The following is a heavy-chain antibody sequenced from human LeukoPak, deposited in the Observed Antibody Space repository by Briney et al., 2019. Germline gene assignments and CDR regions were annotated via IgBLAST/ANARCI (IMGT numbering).Heavy chain of an antibody. V-gene: IGHV1-8*03. J-gene: IGHJ6*03. Sequence: ASVKVSCKASGYTFTSYDINWVRQATGQGLEWMGWMNPNSGNTGYAQKFQGRVTITRNTSISTAYMELSSLRSEDTAVYYCARVYYGSGSRGYYYYMDVWGKGTTVTVSS. CDR1: GYTFTSYD. CDR3: ARVYYGSGSRGYYYYMDV. CDR2: MNPNSGNT. D-gene: IGHD3-10*01.